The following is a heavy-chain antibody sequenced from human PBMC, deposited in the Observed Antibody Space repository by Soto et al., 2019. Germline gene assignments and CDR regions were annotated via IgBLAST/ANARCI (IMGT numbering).Heavy chain of an antibody. CDR3: AHVPLKYSGSYFDY. CDR2: ISGSRGNT. CDR1: GFTFSTYP. D-gene: IGHD1-26*01. V-gene: IGHV3-23*01. J-gene: IGHJ4*02. Sequence: EVQVLDSGGGLVQPGGSLRLSCAASGFTFSTYPMSWVRQAPGKGLEWDSIISGSRGNTEYADSVKGRFTISRDNSKNTVYLQMTSLRAEDTAVYYCAHVPLKYSGSYFDYWGQGTLVTCSS.